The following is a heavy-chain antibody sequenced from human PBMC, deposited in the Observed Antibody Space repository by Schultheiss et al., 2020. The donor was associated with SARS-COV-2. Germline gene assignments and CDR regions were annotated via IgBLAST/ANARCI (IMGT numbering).Heavy chain of an antibody. Sequence: SETLSLTCTVSGGSISSYYWSWIRQPAGKGLEWIGRIYTSGSTYYNPSLKSRVTMSVDTSKNQFSLKLSSVTAADTAVYYCARGSSIRYYYGSGTYGMDVWGQGTTVTVSS. CDR1: GGSISSYY. J-gene: IGHJ6*02. CDR2: IYTSGST. D-gene: IGHD3-10*01. V-gene: IGHV4-4*07. CDR3: ARGSSIRYYYGSGTYGMDV.